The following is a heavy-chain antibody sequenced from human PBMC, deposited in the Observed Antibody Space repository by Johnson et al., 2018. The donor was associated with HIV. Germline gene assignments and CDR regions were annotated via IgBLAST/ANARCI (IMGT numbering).Heavy chain of an antibody. CDR1: GFIFTNFA. Sequence: QVLLVESGGGVVQPGRSLRLACPVSGFIFTNFAMHWVRQAPGKGLEWVAVVSYDGSTEFYADSVQGRFTISRDNSKNTLFLQMNGLRPEDTAVYYCARGQGFWAFDIWGQGTMVTVSS. CDR3: ARGQGFWAFDI. D-gene: IGHD3-3*01. V-gene: IGHV3-30*04. J-gene: IGHJ3*02. CDR2: VSYDGSTE.